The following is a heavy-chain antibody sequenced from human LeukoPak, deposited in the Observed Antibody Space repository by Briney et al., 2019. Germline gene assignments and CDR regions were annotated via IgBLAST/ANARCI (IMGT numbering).Heavy chain of an antibody. J-gene: IGHJ3*02. V-gene: IGHV4-59*01. CDR2: IYYSGST. CDR1: GGSISTYY. Sequence: SETLSLTCTVSGGSISTYYWSWIRQPPGEGLEWIGYIYYSGSTNYNPSLKSRVTISVDTSKNQFSLKLTSVTAADTAVYYCARRRGGQFDWLLYVGEAFDIWGQGTMVTVSS. CDR3: ARRRGGQFDWLLYVGEAFDI. D-gene: IGHD3-9*01.